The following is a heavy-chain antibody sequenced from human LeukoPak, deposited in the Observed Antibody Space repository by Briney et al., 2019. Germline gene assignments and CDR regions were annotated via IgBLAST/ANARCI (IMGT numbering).Heavy chain of an antibody. CDR1: GGSISSYY. V-gene: IGHV4-4*07. CDR3: AREVADYGGYYYYHYMDV. Sequence: SETLSLTCSVSGGSISSYYWSWIRQPAGKGLEWIGRIYTSGSNNYNPSLKSRVTMSVDTSKNQFSLKLSSVTAADTAMYYCAREVADYGGYYYYHYMDVWGKGTTVTISS. CDR2: IYTSGSN. D-gene: IGHD4-23*01. J-gene: IGHJ6*03.